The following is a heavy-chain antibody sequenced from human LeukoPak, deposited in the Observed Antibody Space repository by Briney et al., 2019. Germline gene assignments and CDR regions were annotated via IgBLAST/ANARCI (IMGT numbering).Heavy chain of an antibody. Sequence: PGGSLRLSCAASGFTFNSYAMSWVRQAPWERLQWVSGISDSGGNTYYADSVKGRFTISRDNAKNSLYLQMNSLRAEDTAVYYCARSPERWLQPFDYWGQGTLVTVSS. CDR3: ARSPERWLQPFDY. CDR2: ISDSGGNT. CDR1: GFTFNSYA. V-gene: IGHV3-23*01. D-gene: IGHD5-24*01. J-gene: IGHJ4*02.